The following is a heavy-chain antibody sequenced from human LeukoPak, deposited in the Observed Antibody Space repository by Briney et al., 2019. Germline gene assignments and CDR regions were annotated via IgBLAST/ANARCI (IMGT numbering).Heavy chain of an antibody. CDR1: GFTFSSYS. CDR2: ISSSSSTI. CDR3: ARGPVGAPAQDDDAFDI. Sequence: GGSLRLSCAASGFTFSSYSMNWVRQAPGKGLEWVSYISSSSSTIYYADSVKGRFTISRDNAKNSLYLQMNSLRAEDTAVYYCARGPVGAPAQDDDAFDIWGQGTMVTVSS. J-gene: IGHJ3*02. D-gene: IGHD1-26*01. V-gene: IGHV3-48*01.